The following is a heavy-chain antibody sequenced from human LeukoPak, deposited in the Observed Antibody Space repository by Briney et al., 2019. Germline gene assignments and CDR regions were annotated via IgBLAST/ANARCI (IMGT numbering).Heavy chain of an antibody. V-gene: IGHV4-59*12. J-gene: IGHJ4*02. CDR3: ARFGRANYYGSGSYYHFDY. D-gene: IGHD3-10*01. Sequence: SETLSLTCSVSGGSISSYYWSWIRQPPRKGLEWIGYIYYSGSTNYNPSLKSRVTMSVDTSKNQFSLRLSSVTAADTAVYYCARFGRANYYGSGSYYHFDYWGQGTLVTVSS. CDR1: GGSISSYY. CDR2: IYYSGST.